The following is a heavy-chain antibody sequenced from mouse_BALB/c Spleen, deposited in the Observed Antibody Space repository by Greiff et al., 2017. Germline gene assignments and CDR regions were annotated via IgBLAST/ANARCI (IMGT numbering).Heavy chain of an antibody. CDR2: IWAGGST. CDR3: ARDWGEYYGNYFAY. CDR1: GFSLTSYG. Sequence: VQLQQSGPGLVAPSQSLSITCTVSGFSLTSYGVHWVRQPPGKGLEWLGVIWAGGSTNYNSALMSRLSISKDNSKSQVFLKMNSLQTDDTAMYYCARDWGEYYGNYFAYWGQGTLVTVSA. V-gene: IGHV2-9*02. J-gene: IGHJ3*01. D-gene: IGHD2-1*01.